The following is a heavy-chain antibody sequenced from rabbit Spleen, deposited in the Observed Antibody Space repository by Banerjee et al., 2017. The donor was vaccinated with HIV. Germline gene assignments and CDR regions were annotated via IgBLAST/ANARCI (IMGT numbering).Heavy chain of an antibody. Sequence: QEQLVESGGGLVQPGGSLKLSCTASGFDFSNYGVTWVRQAPGKGLEWIGYIEPIFGNTYYASWVNGRFTLSSHNAQNTLYLQLSSLTAADTATYFCARGGASVYDPFKLWGQGTLVTVS. V-gene: IGHV1S47*01. J-gene: IGHJ4*01. CDR3: ARGGASVYDPFKL. D-gene: IGHD1-1*01. CDR1: GFDFSNYG. CDR2: IEPIFGNT.